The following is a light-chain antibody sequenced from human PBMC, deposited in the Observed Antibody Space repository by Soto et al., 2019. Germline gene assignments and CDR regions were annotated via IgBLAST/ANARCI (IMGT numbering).Light chain of an antibody. CDR2: DDN. J-gene: IGLJ2*01. V-gene: IGLV2-14*01. Sequence: QSALTQPASVSGSPGQSVTISCTGTIGDIGGYNFISWYQHRPGTAPKLVIYDDNNPPSGISYRFSASKAGNTASLTISGNQAEDEADYYCDSYTRTTTLVFGGGTKLTVL. CDR1: IGDIGGYNF. CDR3: DSYTRTTTLV.